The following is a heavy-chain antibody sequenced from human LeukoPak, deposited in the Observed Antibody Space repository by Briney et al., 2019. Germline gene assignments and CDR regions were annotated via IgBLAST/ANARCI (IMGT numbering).Heavy chain of an antibody. J-gene: IGHJ4*02. D-gene: IGHD3-10*01. CDR1: GGALRCFF. CDR3: ARRYYYNLGSFPFDF. Sequence: SETLSLNFAGSGGALRCFFLNLIRQFFREGLELVWEIHNSGTTNYNPSLNSRVTISEDTSKNQFYLNLSSVTAADTAVYYCARRYYYNLGSFPFDFWGQGTLVTVSS. CDR2: IHNSGTT. V-gene: IGHV4-34*01.